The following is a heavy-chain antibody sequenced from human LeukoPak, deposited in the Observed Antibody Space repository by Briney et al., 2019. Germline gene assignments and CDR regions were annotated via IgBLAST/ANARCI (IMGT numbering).Heavy chain of an antibody. Sequence: GRSLRLSCAASGFTFSSYAMHWVRQAPGKGLEWVSAITPSGGSTYYADSVKGRFTISRDNSKNTQYLQMNSLKTEDTAVYYCTTEYSVFAFDIWGQGTMVTVSS. CDR3: TTEYSVFAFDI. CDR1: GFTFSSYA. J-gene: IGHJ3*02. V-gene: IGHV3-23*01. CDR2: ITPSGGST. D-gene: IGHD5-18*01.